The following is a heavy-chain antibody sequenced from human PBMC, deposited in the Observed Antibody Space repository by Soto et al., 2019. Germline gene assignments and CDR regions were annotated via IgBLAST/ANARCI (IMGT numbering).Heavy chain of an antibody. Sequence: QVQLQESGPGLVKPSQTLSLTCTVSGGSISSGGYYWSWIRQHPGKGLEWIGYIYYSGSTYYNPSLKSRVTISVDTSKNQFSLKLSSVTAADTAVYYCARQTYYDYVWGSYREEYWYFDLWGRGTLVTVSS. CDR1: GGSISSGGYY. J-gene: IGHJ2*01. CDR2: IYYSGST. D-gene: IGHD3-16*02. V-gene: IGHV4-31*03. CDR3: ARQTYYDYVWGSYREEYWYFDL.